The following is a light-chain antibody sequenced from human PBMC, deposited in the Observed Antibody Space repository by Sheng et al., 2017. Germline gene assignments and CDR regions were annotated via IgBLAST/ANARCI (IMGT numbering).Light chain of an antibody. Sequence: EIVMTQSPATLSVSPGERATLSCRASQSINSNLAWYQQKPGQAPRLLIYGASTRATGIPARFSGSGSGTEFTLTISSLQSEDFAVYYCQQYKNWPPDFGQGTRLEIK. CDR2: GAS. V-gene: IGKV3-15*01. CDR1: QSINSN. J-gene: IGKJ5*01. CDR3: QQYKNWPPD.